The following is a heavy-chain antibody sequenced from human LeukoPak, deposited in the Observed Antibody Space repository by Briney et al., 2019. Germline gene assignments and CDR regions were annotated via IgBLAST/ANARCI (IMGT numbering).Heavy chain of an antibody. CDR2: IYYSGST. CDR1: GGSISSSSYY. J-gene: IGHJ3*01. Sequence: SSETLSLTCAVSGGSISSSSYYWAWIRQPPGKRLEWIGTIYYSGSTYHNPSLKSRVTMSVDTSRNQFSLKLSSVDAADTAVYYCAKAGVRYFDSSGLYAFDFWGQGTTVTVSS. CDR3: AKAGVRYFDSSGLYAFDF. V-gene: IGHV4-39*01. D-gene: IGHD3-22*01.